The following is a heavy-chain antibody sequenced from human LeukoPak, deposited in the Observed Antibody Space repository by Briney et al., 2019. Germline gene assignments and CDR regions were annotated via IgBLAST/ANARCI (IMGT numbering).Heavy chain of an antibody. Sequence: PGGSLRLSCAASGFTFSNYPMHWVRQPPGKGLEWVAFIRYDGSNEYYADSVKGRFTISRDNSKNTLFLQMNSLRTEDTAVYYCAKDFYSGSSPWGQGTLVTVSS. CDR2: IRYDGSNE. CDR1: GFTFSNYP. V-gene: IGHV3-30*02. J-gene: IGHJ5*02. CDR3: AKDFYSGSSP. D-gene: IGHD1-26*01.